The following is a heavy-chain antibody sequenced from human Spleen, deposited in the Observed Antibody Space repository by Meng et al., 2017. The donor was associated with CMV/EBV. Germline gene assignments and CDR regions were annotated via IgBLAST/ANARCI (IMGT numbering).Heavy chain of an antibody. J-gene: IGHJ4*02. Sequence: SGFSLPSGEVNVGWIRQPPGKALEWLALIYWNDDKRYRPSLKSRLSITRDTSKNQVVLTMTNMDPVDTGTYYCTQGSSDWTPPSFHFWGQGTLVTVSS. D-gene: IGHD2-21*02. CDR2: IYWNDDK. CDR1: GFSLPSGEVN. V-gene: IGHV2-5*04. CDR3: TQGSSDWTPPSFHF.